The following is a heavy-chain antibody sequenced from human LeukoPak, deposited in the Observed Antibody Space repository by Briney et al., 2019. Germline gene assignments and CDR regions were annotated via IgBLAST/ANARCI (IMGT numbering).Heavy chain of an antibody. J-gene: IGHJ5*02. V-gene: IGHV4-38-2*02. CDR3: ARNAGNPPHWFDP. D-gene: IGHD2/OR15-2a*01. CDR2: IYHSGST. Sequence: PSETLSLTCTVSGYSISSGYYWGWIRQPPGKGLEWIGSIYHSGSTYYNPSLKSRVTISVDTSKNQFSLKLSSVTAADTAVYYCARNAGNPPHWFDPWGQGTLVTVSS. CDR1: GYSISSGYY.